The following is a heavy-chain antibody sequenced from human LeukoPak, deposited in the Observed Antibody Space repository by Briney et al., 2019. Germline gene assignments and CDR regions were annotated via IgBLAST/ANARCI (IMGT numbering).Heavy chain of an antibody. V-gene: IGHV4-34*01. D-gene: IGHD3-22*01. Sequence: SETLSLTCAVYGGSFSGYYWSWIRQPPGKGLEWIGEINHSGSTNYNPSLKSRVTISVDTSKNQFSLKLSSVTAADTAVYYCAXXXXXXYXXSGYAPPTGQYSGFDYWGQGTLVTVSS. J-gene: IGHJ4*02. CDR2: INHSGST. CDR3: AXXXXXXYXXSGYAPPTGQYSGFDY. CDR1: GGSFSGYY.